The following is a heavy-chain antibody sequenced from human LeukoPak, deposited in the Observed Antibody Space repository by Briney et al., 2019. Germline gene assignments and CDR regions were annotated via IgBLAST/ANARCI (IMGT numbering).Heavy chain of an antibody. Sequence: SETLSLTCTVSGVSVSSGSYYWGWIRQPPGKGLEWIGSIYYSGNTYYNPSLKSRVTISVDTSKNQFSLKLSSVTAADTAVYYCARQLSGGDYDYFDYWGQGTLVTVSS. CDR3: ARQLSGGDYDYFDY. J-gene: IGHJ4*02. V-gene: IGHV4-39*01. D-gene: IGHD4-17*01. CDR2: IYYSGNT. CDR1: GVSVSSGSYY.